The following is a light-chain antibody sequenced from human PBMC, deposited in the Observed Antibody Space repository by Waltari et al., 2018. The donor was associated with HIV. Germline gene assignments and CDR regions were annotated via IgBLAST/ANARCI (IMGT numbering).Light chain of an antibody. CDR3: QNYNTVPWT. Sequence: DIQMTQSPYSLSASVGDRVTITCRATQGISNFLAWYQQKPGKVPKLLMYAASTLQSGVPSRFSGGGSGTDFTLTINSLQPDDVATYYCQNYNTVPWTFGQGTKVEVK. J-gene: IGKJ1*01. CDR1: QGISNF. CDR2: AAS. V-gene: IGKV1-27*01.